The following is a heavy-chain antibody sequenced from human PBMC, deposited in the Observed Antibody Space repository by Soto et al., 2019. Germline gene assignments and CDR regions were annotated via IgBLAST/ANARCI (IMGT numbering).Heavy chain of an antibody. CDR3: AIVSNSENYGDY. CDR2: ISGSGAHT. Sequence: EVQLLESGGDLVQPGGYLRLSCAASGFTFSSYAMTWVRQVPGMGLDGVSSISGSGAHTYYTDSVKGRFTISRDNSKNTLYLQMNSLTAEDTAIYYCAIVSNSENYGDYWGRGTLVTVSS. D-gene: IGHD1-26*01. CDR1: GFTFSSYA. J-gene: IGHJ4*02. V-gene: IGHV3-23*01.